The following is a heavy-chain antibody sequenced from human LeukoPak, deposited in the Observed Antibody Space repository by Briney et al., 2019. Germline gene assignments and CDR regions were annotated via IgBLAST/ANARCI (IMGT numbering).Heavy chain of an antibody. Sequence: SETLSLTCTVSGGSISSSSSYWVWIRQPPGRGLEWIGSIYYSGSTYYNPSFKSRITVSVDTSKNQFSLKLRSVTAADTAVYSCARAPTTYCLSTSCQPYFDYWGRGILVTVSS. D-gene: IGHD2-2*01. J-gene: IGHJ4*02. CDR1: GGSISSSSSY. CDR3: ARAPTTYCLSTSCQPYFDY. CDR2: IYYSGST. V-gene: IGHV4-39*07.